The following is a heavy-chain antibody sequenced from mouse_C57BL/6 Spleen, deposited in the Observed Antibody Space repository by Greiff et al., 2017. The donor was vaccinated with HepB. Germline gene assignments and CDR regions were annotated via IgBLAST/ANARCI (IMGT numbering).Heavy chain of an antibody. D-gene: IGHD1-3*01. CDR3: ARSKGEFDY. J-gene: IGHJ2*01. V-gene: IGHV1-50*01. CDR2: IDPSDSYT. Sequence: VKLQQPGAELVKPGASVKLSCKASGYTFTSYWMQWVKQRPGQGLEWIGEIDPSDSYTNYNQKFKGKATLTVDTSSSTAYMQLSSLTSEDSAVYYCARSKGEFDYWGQGTTLTVSS. CDR1: GYTFTSYW.